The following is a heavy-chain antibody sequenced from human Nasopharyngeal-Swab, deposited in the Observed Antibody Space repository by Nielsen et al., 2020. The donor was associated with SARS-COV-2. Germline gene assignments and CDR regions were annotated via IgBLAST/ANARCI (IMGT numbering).Heavy chain of an antibody. D-gene: IGHD6-13*01. CDR1: GDSIAYSTFY. CDR2: IYYNGNT. V-gene: IGHV4-39*01. J-gene: IGHJ4*02. Sequence: SETLSLTCTVSGDSIAYSTFYWGWIRQPPGKGLEWIGTIYYNGNTYQNPSLKSRLTISVDKSKNQFSLQLSSVTAAHTAVYYCVRSSSWYYFDYWAPGTQVTVSS. CDR3: VRSSSWYYFDY.